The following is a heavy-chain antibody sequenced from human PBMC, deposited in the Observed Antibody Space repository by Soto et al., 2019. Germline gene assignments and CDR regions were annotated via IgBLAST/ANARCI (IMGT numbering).Heavy chain of an antibody. V-gene: IGHV1-8*01. CDR3: ASLDYYDSSGYYMDAFDI. Sequence: GASVKVSCKASGYTFTSYDINWVLQATGQGLEWMGWMNPNSGNTGYAQKFQGRVTMTKNTSISTAYMELSSLRSEDTAVYYCASLDYYDSSGYYMDAFDIWGQGTMVTVS. J-gene: IGHJ3*02. D-gene: IGHD3-22*01. CDR2: MNPNSGNT. CDR1: GYTFTSYD.